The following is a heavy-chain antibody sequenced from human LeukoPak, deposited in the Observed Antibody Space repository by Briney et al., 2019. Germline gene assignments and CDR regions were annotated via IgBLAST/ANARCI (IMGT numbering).Heavy chain of an antibody. J-gene: IGHJ3*02. D-gene: IGHD5-24*01. Sequence: GGSLGLSCAASGFTFSSYALSWVRQAPGKGLEWVSSISGSGGSTYYTDSVKGRFTISRDNSKNALYVQMNSLRAEDTAVYYCAKREGWALDIWGQGTMVTVSS. CDR1: GFTFSSYA. CDR3: AKREGWALDI. CDR2: ISGSGGST. V-gene: IGHV3-23*01.